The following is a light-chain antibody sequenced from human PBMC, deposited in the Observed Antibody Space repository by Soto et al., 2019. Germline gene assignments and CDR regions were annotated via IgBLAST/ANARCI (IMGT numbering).Light chain of an antibody. CDR2: DAS. J-gene: IGKJ1*01. CDR1: QSVSGW. Sequence: DIQMTQSPSTLSASVGDTVTVTCRASQSVSGWLAWYQQKPGKAPKVLIFDASSLKTGVPSRFSGSGSGTEFTLTISNLQPDDFATYYCQQYDSYSSGPFGQGTKVDNK. V-gene: IGKV1-5*01. CDR3: QQYDSYSSGP.